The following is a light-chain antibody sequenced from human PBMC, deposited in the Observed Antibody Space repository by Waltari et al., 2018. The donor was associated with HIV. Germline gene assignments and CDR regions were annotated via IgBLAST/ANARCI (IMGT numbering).Light chain of an antibody. CDR2: EVN. CDR3: TSYAGINPVA. CDR1: SSDVGRYDY. Sequence: QSALTQPPSASGSPGQSVTLSCTGTSSDVGRYDYVSWYQQHPGKAPKLLIYEVNKRPSGVPDRFSGSKSGNTASLTVSGLQAEDEAEYSCTSYAGINPVAFGGGTKLTVL. V-gene: IGLV2-8*01. J-gene: IGLJ2*01.